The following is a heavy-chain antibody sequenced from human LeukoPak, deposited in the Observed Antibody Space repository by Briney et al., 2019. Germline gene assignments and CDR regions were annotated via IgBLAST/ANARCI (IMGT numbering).Heavy chain of an antibody. V-gene: IGHV4-31*03. CDR2: IYCSGST. Sequence: SQTLSLTCTVSGGSISGGGYYWSWIRQHPGKGLEWIGYIYCSGSTYYNPSLKSRDTISVDTSKNQFSLKLSSVTAADTAVYYCARESSSGTTGLDYWGQGTLVTVSS. CDR1: GGSISGGGYY. CDR3: ARESSSGTTGLDY. D-gene: IGHD3-22*01. J-gene: IGHJ4*02.